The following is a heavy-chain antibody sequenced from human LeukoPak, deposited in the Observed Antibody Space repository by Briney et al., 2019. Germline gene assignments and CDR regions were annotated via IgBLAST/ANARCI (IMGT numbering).Heavy chain of an antibody. V-gene: IGHV1-2*04. CDR1: GYTFTVYY. J-gene: IGHJ3*02. CDR3: ARSPPFDAFDI. CDR2: INTNSGGT. Sequence: GTSVQVSCKASGYTFTVYYMHWVRQPPGQGLKGMGWINTNSGGTNYAQKSQGWVTMHRDTSISTAYMELSMLRSDDTAVYYGARSPPFDAFDIWGQGTMVTVSS.